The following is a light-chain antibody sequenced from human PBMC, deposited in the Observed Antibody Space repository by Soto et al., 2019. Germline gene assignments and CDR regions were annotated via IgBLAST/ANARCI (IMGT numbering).Light chain of an antibody. CDR2: EVS. CDR3: SSYAASNNLGV. CDR1: SSDVGRYNY. V-gene: IGLV2-8*01. J-gene: IGLJ2*01. Sequence: QSAVTQPPSASGSPGQSVTMSRIGTSSDVGRYNYVSWYQQHPGKAPKLMIYEVSKRPSGVPDRFSGSKSGNTASLTVSGLQAEDEADYYCSSYAASNNLGVFGGGTKVTVL.